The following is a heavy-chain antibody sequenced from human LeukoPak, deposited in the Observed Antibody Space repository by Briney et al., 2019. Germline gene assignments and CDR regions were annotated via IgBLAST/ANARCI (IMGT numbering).Heavy chain of an antibody. CDR1: GGSISSSSYY. V-gene: IGHV4-39*07. CDR3: TRDQEMATIN. Sequence: SETLSLTCTVSGGSISSSSYYWGWIRQPPGKRLEWIGSIYYSGSTYYNPSLKSRVTISVDTSKNQFSLKLSSVTAADTAVYYCTRDQEMATINWGQGTLVTVSS. J-gene: IGHJ4*02. D-gene: IGHD5-24*01. CDR2: IYYSGST.